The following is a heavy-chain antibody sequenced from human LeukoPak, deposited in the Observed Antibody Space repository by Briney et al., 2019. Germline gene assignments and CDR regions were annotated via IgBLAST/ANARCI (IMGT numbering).Heavy chain of an antibody. CDR3: AKYRLIWLPAPVFDY. Sequence: GGSLRLSCAASGFTFSSYEMNWVRQAPGKGLEWVPYISSSGSTIYYADSVKGRFTISRDHTKNSLFLQMNSLRADDTAVYYCAKYRLIWLPAPVFDYWGQGTLVTVSS. CDR1: GFTFSSYE. CDR2: ISSSGSTI. V-gene: IGHV3-48*03. D-gene: IGHD5-12*01. J-gene: IGHJ4*02.